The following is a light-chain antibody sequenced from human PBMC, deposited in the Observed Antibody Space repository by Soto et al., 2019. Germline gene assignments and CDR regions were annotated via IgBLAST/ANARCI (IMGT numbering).Light chain of an antibody. Sequence: DIQMTQSPSSLSASVGDRVTITCRARQNVKTYLSWHQQKPGKAPKVLIYGASSLQSGVSSRFSGSGSGTDFTLNISSLQPEDFATYYCQQSYSIPYTFGQGTKLEIK. CDR2: GAS. J-gene: IGKJ2*01. CDR3: QQSYSIPYT. V-gene: IGKV1-39*01. CDR1: QNVKTY.